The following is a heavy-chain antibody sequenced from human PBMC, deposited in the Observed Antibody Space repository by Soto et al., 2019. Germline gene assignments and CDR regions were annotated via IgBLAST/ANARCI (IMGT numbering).Heavy chain of an antibody. CDR1: GYSFTSYW. J-gene: IGHJ4*02. CDR2: IYPGDSDT. D-gene: IGHD2-21*02. Sequence: PGESLKISCKGSGYSFTSYWIGWVRQMPGKGLEWMGIIYPGDSDTRYSPSFQGQVTISADKSKSIAYLQMNSLKTEDTAVYYCARAGCGGDCQPPRLLDYWGQGTLVTVSS. V-gene: IGHV5-51*01. CDR3: ARAGCGGDCQPPRLLDY.